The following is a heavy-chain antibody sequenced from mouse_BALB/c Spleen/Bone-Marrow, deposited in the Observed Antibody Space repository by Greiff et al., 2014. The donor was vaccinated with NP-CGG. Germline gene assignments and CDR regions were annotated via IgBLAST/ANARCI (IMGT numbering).Heavy chain of an antibody. J-gene: IGHJ4*01. CDR1: GFTFSSYG. Sequence: EVQVVESGGDLVKPGGSLKLSCAASGFTFSSYGMSWVRQTPDKRLEWVATISSGGTNTYYPDSVKGRFTISRDNAKNTLYRQMSSLKSEDTAMYYCTRRGMYDERTAMDYWGQGTSVTVSS. CDR3: TRRGMYDERTAMDY. V-gene: IGHV5-6*01. D-gene: IGHD2-14*01. CDR2: ISSGGTNT.